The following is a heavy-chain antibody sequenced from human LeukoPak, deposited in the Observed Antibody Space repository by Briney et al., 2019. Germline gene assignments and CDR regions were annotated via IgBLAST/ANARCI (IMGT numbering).Heavy chain of an antibody. CDR3: ARVNGYCSSISCFLDY. V-gene: IGHV1-69*06. Sequence: SVKVSCKTSGGTFSSHVISWVRQAPGQGLEWMGGIIPIFGTANYAQKFQGRVTITADKSTNKVYRELSSLRSDDTATYFCARVNGYCSSISCFLDYWGQGTLVTVSS. J-gene: IGHJ4*02. CDR2: IIPIFGTA. CDR1: GGTFSSHV. D-gene: IGHD2-2*01.